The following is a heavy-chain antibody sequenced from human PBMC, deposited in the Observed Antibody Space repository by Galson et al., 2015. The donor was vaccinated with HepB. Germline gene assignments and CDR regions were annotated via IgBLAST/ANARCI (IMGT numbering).Heavy chain of an antibody. CDR2: INSDGSST. Sequence: SLRLSCAASGFTFSSYWMHWVRQAPGKGLVWVSRINSDGSSTSYADSVKGRFTISRDNAKNTLYLQMNSLRAEDTAVYYCAKDWEAYSGYGAFDIWGQGTMVTVSS. V-gene: IGHV3-74*01. CDR1: GFTFSSYW. CDR3: AKDWEAYSGYGAFDI. D-gene: IGHD5-12*01. J-gene: IGHJ3*02.